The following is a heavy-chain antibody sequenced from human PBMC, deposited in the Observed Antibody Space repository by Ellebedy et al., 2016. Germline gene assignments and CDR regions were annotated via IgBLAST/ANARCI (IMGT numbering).Heavy chain of an antibody. D-gene: IGHD2-2*01. V-gene: IGHV1-2*02. CDR1: GYTFTGYY. J-gene: IGHJ4*02. Sequence: ASVKVSCKASGYTFTGYYMHWVRQAPGQGLEWMGWINLNSGGTNYAQKLQGRVTMTTDTSTSTAYMELRSLRSDDTAVYYCARDQDPQDIVVVPAAYDYWGQGTLVTVSS. CDR3: ARDQDPQDIVVVPAAYDY. CDR2: INLNSGGT.